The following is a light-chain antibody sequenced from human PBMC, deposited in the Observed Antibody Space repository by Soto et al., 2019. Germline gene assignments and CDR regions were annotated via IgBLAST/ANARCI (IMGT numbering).Light chain of an antibody. CDR3: CSYTSSSIRV. CDR2: GNN. Sequence: QSVLTQPPSASGTPGQTVAISCSRTNSNIGSNTVNWYQQFPGTAPKLLIYGNNQRPSGVPDRFSGSKSDTSASPAISGLLSEDESDYYCCSYTSSSIRVFGGGTKLTVL. V-gene: IGLV1-44*01. CDR1: NSNIGSNT. J-gene: IGLJ3*02.